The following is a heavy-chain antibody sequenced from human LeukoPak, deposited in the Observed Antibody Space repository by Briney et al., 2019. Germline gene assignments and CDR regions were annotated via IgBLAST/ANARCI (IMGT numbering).Heavy chain of an antibody. J-gene: IGHJ4*02. Sequence: GGSLRLSCAASGFTFSSYGMHWVRQAPGKGLEWVAVISYDGSNKYYADSVKGRFTISRDNSKNTLYLQVNSLRAEDTAVYYCAKESAYCGGDCPYYFDYWGRGTLVTVSS. V-gene: IGHV3-30*18. CDR1: GFTFSSYG. D-gene: IGHD2-21*02. CDR3: AKESAYCGGDCPYYFDY. CDR2: ISYDGSNK.